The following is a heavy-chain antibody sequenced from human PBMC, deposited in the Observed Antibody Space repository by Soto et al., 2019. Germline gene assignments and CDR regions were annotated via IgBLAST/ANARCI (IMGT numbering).Heavy chain of an antibody. V-gene: IGHV1-3*01. Sequence: QVQLVQSGAEVKKPGASVKVSFKTSGYSFTSYSMHWVRKAPGQRLEWMGWINAGNGNTKYSQKFQGRVTITRDTSASTAYMELSSLRAEDTAVYYCARGLTMVRGVILDAFDIWGQGTMVTVSS. CDR2: INAGNGNT. CDR3: ARGLTMVRGVILDAFDI. J-gene: IGHJ3*02. D-gene: IGHD3-10*01. CDR1: GYSFTSYS.